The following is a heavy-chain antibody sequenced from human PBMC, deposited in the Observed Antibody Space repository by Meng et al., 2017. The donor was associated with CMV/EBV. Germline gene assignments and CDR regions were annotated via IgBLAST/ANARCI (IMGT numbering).Heavy chain of an antibody. CDR1: GGSISSGDYY. D-gene: IGHD1-26*01. J-gene: IGHJ3*02. Sequence: SETLSLTCTVSGGSISSGDYYWSWIRQPPGKGLEWIGYIYYSGSTYYNPSLKSRVTISVDTSKNQFSLKLSSVTAADTAVYYCARTNSQWELLRNPTIGAFDIWGQGTMVTVSS. CDR3: ARTNSQWELLRNPTIGAFDI. V-gene: IGHV4-30-4*08. CDR2: IYYSGST.